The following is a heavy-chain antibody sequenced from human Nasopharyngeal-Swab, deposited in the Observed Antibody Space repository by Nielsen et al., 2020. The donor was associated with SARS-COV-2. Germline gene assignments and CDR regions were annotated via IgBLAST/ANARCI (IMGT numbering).Heavy chain of an antibody. CDR1: GYTFTGYY. J-gene: IGHJ6*02. V-gene: IGHV1-2*06. CDR2: INPNSGGT. Sequence: ASVKVSCKASGYTFTGYYMHWVRQAPGQGLEWMGRINPNSGGTNYAQKFQGRVTMTRDTSISTAYMELSRLRSDDTAVYYCASGVVVAATDYGMDVWGQGTTVTVSS. D-gene: IGHD2-15*01. CDR3: ASGVVVAATDYGMDV.